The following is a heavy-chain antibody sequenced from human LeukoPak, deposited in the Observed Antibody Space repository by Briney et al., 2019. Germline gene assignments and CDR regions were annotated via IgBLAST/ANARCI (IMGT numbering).Heavy chain of an antibody. Sequence: GGFLRLSCAASGFTFSSSAMSWVRQAPGKGLEWVSAISGSGGSTYYADSVKGRFTTSRDNSKNTLYLQMNSLRAEDTAVYYCAKFPPPGYYDSSGYYTYFDYWGQGTLVTVSS. J-gene: IGHJ4*02. V-gene: IGHV3-23*01. CDR3: AKFPPPGYYDSSGYYTYFDY. D-gene: IGHD3-22*01. CDR1: GFTFSSSA. CDR2: ISGSGGST.